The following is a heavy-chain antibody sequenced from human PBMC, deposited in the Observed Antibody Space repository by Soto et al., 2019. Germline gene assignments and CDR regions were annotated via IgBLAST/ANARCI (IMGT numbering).Heavy chain of an antibody. CDR1: GGTFSSYA. CDR2: IIPIFGTA. Sequence: QVQLVQSGAEVKKPGSSVKVSCKASGGTFSSYAISWVRQAPGQGLEWMGGIIPIFGTANYAQKFQGRVTITADESKSAGYMGLSSLRSEDTAVYSCARERAYSGSYFDWGQGTLVTVSS. V-gene: IGHV1-69*12. CDR3: ARERAYSGSYFD. J-gene: IGHJ4*02. D-gene: IGHD1-26*01.